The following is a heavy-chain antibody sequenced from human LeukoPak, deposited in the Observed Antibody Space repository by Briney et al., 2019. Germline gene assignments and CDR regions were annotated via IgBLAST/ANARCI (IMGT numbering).Heavy chain of an antibody. V-gene: IGHV3-33*01. CDR1: GFILSNYG. CDR2: IWYDGRNK. D-gene: IGHD6-19*01. Sequence: GGSVRLSYDVSGFILSNYGLHWVRQAPGKGLEWLALIWYDGRNKLHADAVKRRFTISRDNSANTLYLQMSSLRVEDTAVYYCAREGGRIAVAGVPGYWGEGARVTVSS. J-gene: IGHJ4*02. CDR3: AREGGRIAVAGVPGY.